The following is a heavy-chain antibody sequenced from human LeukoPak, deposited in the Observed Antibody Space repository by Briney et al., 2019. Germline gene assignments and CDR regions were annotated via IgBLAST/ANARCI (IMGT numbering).Heavy chain of an antibody. Sequence: PSETLSLTCTVSGGSISSYYWSWIRQPPGKGLEWIGYIYYSGSTNYNPSLKSRVTISVDTSKNQFSLKLSSVTAADTAVYYCARDRYSSGWQHYYYMDVWGKGTTVTASS. CDR1: GGSISSYY. J-gene: IGHJ6*03. V-gene: IGHV4-59*01. CDR3: ARDRYSSGWQHYYYMDV. D-gene: IGHD6-19*01. CDR2: IYYSGST.